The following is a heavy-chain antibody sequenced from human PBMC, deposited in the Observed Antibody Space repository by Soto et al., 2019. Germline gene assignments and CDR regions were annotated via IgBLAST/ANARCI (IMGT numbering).Heavy chain of an antibody. Sequence: QVQLQQWGAGLLKPSETLSLTCAVYGGSFSGYYWSWIRQPPGKGLEWIGEINHSGSTNYNPSLKRRVTISVATSKNQFSLKLSSVTAADTAVYYCARGWSRSWYGLYYYYMDVWGKGTTVTVSS. CDR2: INHSGST. CDR3: ARGWSRSWYGLYYYYMDV. V-gene: IGHV4-34*01. CDR1: GGSFSGYY. J-gene: IGHJ6*03. D-gene: IGHD6-13*01.